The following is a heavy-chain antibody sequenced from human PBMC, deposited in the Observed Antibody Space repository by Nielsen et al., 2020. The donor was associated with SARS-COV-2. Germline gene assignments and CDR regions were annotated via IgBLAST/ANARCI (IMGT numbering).Heavy chain of an antibody. J-gene: IGHJ6*03. Sequence: ASVKVSCKASGYTFTSYGISWVRQVPGQGLEWMGWISAYNGNTNYAQKLQGRVTMTTDTSTSTAYMELRSLRSDDTAVYYCARADKQLVQYYYYYYMDVWGKGTTVTVSS. CDR3: ARADKQLVQYYYYYYMDV. CDR2: ISAYNGNT. CDR1: GYTFTSYG. D-gene: IGHD6-6*01. V-gene: IGHV1-18*04.